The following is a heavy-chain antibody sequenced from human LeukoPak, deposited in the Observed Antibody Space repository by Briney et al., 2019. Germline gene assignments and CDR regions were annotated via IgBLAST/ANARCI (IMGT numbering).Heavy chain of an antibody. V-gene: IGHV3-30*18. CDR2: ISYDGRNK. CDR1: GFTFNNYG. D-gene: IGHD2-2*01. CDR3: AKGPLRGTAAAIDY. J-gene: IGHJ4*02. Sequence: GGSLRLSCAASGFTFNNYGMHWVRQAPGKGLEWVAVISYDGRNKHYPDSVKGRFTISRDISTDTLWLQMDSLRTEDAAVYYCAKGPLRGTAAAIDYWGQGTLVTVSS.